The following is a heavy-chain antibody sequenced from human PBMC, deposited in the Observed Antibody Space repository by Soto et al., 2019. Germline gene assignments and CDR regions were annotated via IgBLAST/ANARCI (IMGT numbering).Heavy chain of an antibody. V-gene: IGHV3-53*01. CDR1: GLFVGTSY. J-gene: IGHJ4*02. CDR3: ASPSASAFFQY. Sequence: EVQLVESGGGLIQPGGSLRLSCVASGLFVGTSYMSWVRQAPGKGLEWVSVIYTGGTTYYGASVKGRFTISRNNSLNTVYLQMSSLRTDDTAVYYGASPSASAFFQYWGQGMLVTVSS. D-gene: IGHD3-10*01. CDR2: IYTGGTT.